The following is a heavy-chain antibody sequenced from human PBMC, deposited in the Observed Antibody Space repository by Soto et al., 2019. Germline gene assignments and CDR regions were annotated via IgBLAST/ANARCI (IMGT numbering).Heavy chain of an antibody. D-gene: IGHD2-2*01. CDR1: GFTFSSYA. CDR2: ISGSGGST. V-gene: IGHV3-23*01. Sequence: HPGGSLRLSCAASGFTFSSYAMSWVRQAPGKGLEWVSAISGSGGSTYYADSVKGRFTISRDNSKNTLYLQMNSLRAEDTAVYYCAKDFRIDYQLLWDYWGQGTLVTVSS. J-gene: IGHJ4*02. CDR3: AKDFRIDYQLLWDY.